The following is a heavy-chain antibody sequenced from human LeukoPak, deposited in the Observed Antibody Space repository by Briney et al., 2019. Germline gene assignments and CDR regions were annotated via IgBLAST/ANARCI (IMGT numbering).Heavy chain of an antibody. Sequence: GASVKVFCKASGYTFTSYGISWVRQAPGQGLEWMGWISAYNGNTNYAQKLQGRVTMTTDTSTSTAYMELRSLRSDDTAVYYCARVQRVIVGATTVAFDIWGQGTMVTVSS. CDR3: ARVQRVIVGATTVAFDI. D-gene: IGHD1-26*01. CDR2: ISAYNGNT. J-gene: IGHJ3*02. CDR1: GYTFTSYG. V-gene: IGHV1-18*01.